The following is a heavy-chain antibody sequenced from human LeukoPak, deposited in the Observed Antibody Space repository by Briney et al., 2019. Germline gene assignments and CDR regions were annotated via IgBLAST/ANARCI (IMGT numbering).Heavy chain of an antibody. CDR3: ASFRRNIVVVPAATNIDY. V-gene: IGHV3-30*02. CDR2: IRYDGSNK. D-gene: IGHD2-2*01. Sequence: GGSLRLSCAASGFTFSSYGMHWVRQAPGKGLEWVAFIRYDGSNKYYADSVRGRFTISRDNSKNTLYLQMNSLRAEDTAVYYCASFRRNIVVVPAATNIDYWGQGTLVTVSS. J-gene: IGHJ4*02. CDR1: GFTFSSYG.